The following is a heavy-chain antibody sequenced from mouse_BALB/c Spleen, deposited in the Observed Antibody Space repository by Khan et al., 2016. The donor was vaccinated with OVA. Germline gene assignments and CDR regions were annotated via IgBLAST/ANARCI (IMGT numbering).Heavy chain of an antibody. CDR3: ARDGAVIYVWFGMDY. J-gene: IGHJ4*01. D-gene: IGHD2-10*02. CDR2: IDPANGNT. Sequence: VQLKQSGAELVKPGASVKLSCTASGFNIKDSYIHWVKRRPEQGLEWIGRIDPANGNTKYDPKFQGKATLTADQSSNTAYLQPSSLTSEDTAVFYFARDGAVIYVWFGMDYWGQGTSVTVSS. CDR1: GFNIKDSY. V-gene: IGHV14-3*02.